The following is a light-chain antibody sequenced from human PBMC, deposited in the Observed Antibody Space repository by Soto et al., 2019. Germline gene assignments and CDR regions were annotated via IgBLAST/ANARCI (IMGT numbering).Light chain of an antibody. CDR2: DVR. CDR3: SSFTSRHTYV. CDR1: SSDVGAYNY. Sequence: QSALAQPASVSGSPGQSITISCTGTSSDVGAYNYVSWYQQNPGKAPKLLIYDVRYRPSGVSNRFSCSKSGNTAYLIISGFQAEDEADYYCSSFTSRHTYVFGSGTKLTVL. V-gene: IGLV2-14*01. J-gene: IGLJ1*01.